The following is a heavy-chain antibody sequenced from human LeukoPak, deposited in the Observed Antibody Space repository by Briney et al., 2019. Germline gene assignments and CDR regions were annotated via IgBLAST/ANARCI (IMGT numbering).Heavy chain of an antibody. CDR1: GYTFTSYA. J-gene: IGHJ4*02. Sequence: ASVKVSCKASGYTFTSYAMNWVRQAPGQGLEWMGWINTNTGNPTYAQGFTGRFVSSLDTSVSTAYLQISSLKAEDTAVYYCAREGYSSGYYSFDYWGQGTLVTVSS. D-gene: IGHD3-22*01. CDR2: INTNTGNP. V-gene: IGHV7-4-1*02. CDR3: AREGYSSGYYSFDY.